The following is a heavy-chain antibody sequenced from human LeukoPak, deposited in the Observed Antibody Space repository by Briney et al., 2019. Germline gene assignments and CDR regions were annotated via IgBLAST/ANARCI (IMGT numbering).Heavy chain of an antibody. J-gene: IGHJ4*02. D-gene: IGHD6-13*01. CDR2: ISAYNGDT. CDR3: ARAEGQLVSFDY. V-gene: IGHV1-18*01. CDR1: GYTFTSYG. Sequence: ASVKVSCKASGYTFTSYGVSWVRQAPGQGLEWMGWISAYNGDTNYAQKLQGRVTMTTDTSTSTAYMELRSLRSDDTAVYYCARAEGQLVSFDYWGQGTLVTVSS.